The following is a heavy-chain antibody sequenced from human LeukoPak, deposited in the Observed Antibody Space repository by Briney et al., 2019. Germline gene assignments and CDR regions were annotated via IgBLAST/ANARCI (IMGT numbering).Heavy chain of an antibody. V-gene: IGHV4-59*01. CDR1: GGSISSYY. Sequence: PSETLSLTCTVSGGSISSYYWSWIRQPPGKGLEWIGYIYYSGSTNYNPSLKSRVTISVDTSKNQFSLKLSSVTAADTAVYYCASSPRGGYYYYYMDVWGKGTTVTVSS. J-gene: IGHJ6*03. CDR2: IYYSGST. CDR3: ASSPRGGYYYYYMDV.